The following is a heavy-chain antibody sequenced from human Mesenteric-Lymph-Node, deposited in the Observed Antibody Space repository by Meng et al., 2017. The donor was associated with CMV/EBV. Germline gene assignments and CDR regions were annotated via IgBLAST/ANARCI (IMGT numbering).Heavy chain of an antibody. V-gene: IGHV3-74*01. CDR3: ARGGKAARVQVYYYGMDV. Sequence: LSLTCAASGFTFSSYWMHWVRQAPGKGLVWVSRINSDGSSTSYADSVKGRFTISRDNAKNTLYLQMNSLRAEDTAVYYCARGGKAARVQVYYYGMDVWGQGTTVTVSS. D-gene: IGHD6-6*01. CDR2: INSDGSST. CDR1: GFTFSSYW. J-gene: IGHJ6*02.